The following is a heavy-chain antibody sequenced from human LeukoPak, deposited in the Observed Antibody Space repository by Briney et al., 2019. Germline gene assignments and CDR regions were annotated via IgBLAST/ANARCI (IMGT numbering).Heavy chain of an antibody. CDR3: AREVRGGEAAIDS. J-gene: IGHJ4*02. Sequence: ASVKVSCKASGYTFSSFAINWLRQAPGEGMEWMGWINTHTGNPTYAQGFTGRFVFSLDTSVSTTYLQITSLKTEDTAIYYCAREVRGGEAAIDSWGQGTLVIVSS. CDR1: GYTFSSFA. V-gene: IGHV7-4-1*02. CDR2: INTHTGNP. D-gene: IGHD2-15*01.